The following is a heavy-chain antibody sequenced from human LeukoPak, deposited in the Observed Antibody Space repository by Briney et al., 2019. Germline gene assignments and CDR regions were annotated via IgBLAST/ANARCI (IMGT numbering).Heavy chain of an antibody. CDR3: ARAGSIAAAGYVFDY. J-gene: IGHJ4*02. V-gene: IGHV3-48*03. D-gene: IGHD6-25*01. Sequence: GGSLRLSCAASGFTFSSYEMHWVRQAPGKGLEWVSYISSSGSTIYYADSLKGRFTVSRDNAKNSLLLQMNSLRAEDTAVYYCARAGSIAAAGYVFDYWGQGTLATVSS. CDR1: GFTFSSYE. CDR2: ISSSGSTI.